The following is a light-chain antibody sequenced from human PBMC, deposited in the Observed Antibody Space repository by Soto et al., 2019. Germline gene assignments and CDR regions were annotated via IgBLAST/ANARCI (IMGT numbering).Light chain of an antibody. V-gene: IGKV1D-12*01. CDR3: QQANVFPRS. CDR1: EDVSRW. Sequence: DIQMTQSPSYVYASVGDTVTFTCRASEDVSRWLGWYQQKPGRAPSLLTFGATSLQDGVPSRVSATESGTHFTLAIIGVRPDDFATYFCQQANVFPRSFGQGTKLDFK. CDR2: GAT. J-gene: IGKJ2*01.